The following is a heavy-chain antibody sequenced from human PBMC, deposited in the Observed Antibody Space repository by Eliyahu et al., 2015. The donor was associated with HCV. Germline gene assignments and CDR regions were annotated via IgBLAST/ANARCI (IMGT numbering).Heavy chain of an antibody. D-gene: IGHD1-14*01. J-gene: IGHJ4*02. V-gene: IGHV3-23*01. CDR3: ARDEPFLAPGY. Sequence: EVQILESGGGLVQPGGSLRLXCTASGLRLSGYVVNWVRQAPGRGLDWVSTIGGRGDDTFYADSVRGRFTISRDDSKNTVYLQMNTLRAEDTAIYYCARDEPFLAPGYWGQGTLVSVSS. CDR1: GLRLSGYV. CDR2: IGGRGDDT.